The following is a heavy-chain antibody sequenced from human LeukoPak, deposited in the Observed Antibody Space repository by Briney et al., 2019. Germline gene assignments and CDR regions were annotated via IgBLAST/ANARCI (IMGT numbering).Heavy chain of an antibody. CDR3: ATYRQVLLPFES. D-gene: IGHD2-8*02. J-gene: IGHJ4*02. V-gene: IGHV3-21*04. CDR2: ISSSSNI. Sequence: GGSLRLSCAASGFTFSSYSMNWVRQAPGKGLEWVSFISSSSNIYYADSMKGRFTISRDNAKNSLYLQMNSLRAEDTAIYYCATYRQVLLPFESWGQGTLVTVSS. CDR1: GFTFSSYS.